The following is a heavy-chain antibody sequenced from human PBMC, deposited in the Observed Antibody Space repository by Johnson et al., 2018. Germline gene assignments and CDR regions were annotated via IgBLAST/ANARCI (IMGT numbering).Heavy chain of an antibody. V-gene: IGHV3-30*18. CDR1: GFIFSNYG. CDR3: AKEVHQWLLYHYGLDV. J-gene: IGHJ6*02. Sequence: VQLVETGGRVVHPGGSLRLSCAASGFIFSNYGMHWVRQAPGKGLEWVAVISYDGNEKFYADSVKGRFTISRDKSTNTLYLQMNSLIPEDTAVYYCAKEVHQWLLYHYGLDVWGQGTTVAVSS. D-gene: IGHD5-24*01. CDR2: ISYDGNEK.